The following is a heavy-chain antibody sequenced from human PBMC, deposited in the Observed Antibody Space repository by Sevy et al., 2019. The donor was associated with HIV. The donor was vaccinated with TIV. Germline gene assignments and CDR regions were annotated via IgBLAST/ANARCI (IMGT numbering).Heavy chain of an antibody. Sequence: SETLSLTCTVSGGSISSYYWSWIRQPPGKGLEWIGYIYYSGSTNYNPSLKSRVTISVDTSKNQFSLKLSSVTAVDTAVYYCARTTTAFDYWGQGTLVTVSS. CDR1: GGSISSYY. J-gene: IGHJ4*02. D-gene: IGHD4-17*01. CDR3: ARTTTAFDY. V-gene: IGHV4-59*01. CDR2: IYYSGST.